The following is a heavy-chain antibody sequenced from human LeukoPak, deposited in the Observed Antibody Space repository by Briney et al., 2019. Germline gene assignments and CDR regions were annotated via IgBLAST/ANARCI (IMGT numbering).Heavy chain of an antibody. V-gene: IGHV3-30*04. CDR2: ISYDGSNK. CDR1: GFTFSNYA. CDR3: ARDTGKSQGWFDP. J-gene: IGHJ5*02. Sequence: GRSLRLSCAASGFTFSNYAMHWVRQAPGKGLEWVAVISYDGSNKYYADSVKGRFTISRDNSKNTLYLQMNSLRAEDTAVYYCARDTGKSQGWFDPWGQGTLVTVSS. D-gene: IGHD3-10*01.